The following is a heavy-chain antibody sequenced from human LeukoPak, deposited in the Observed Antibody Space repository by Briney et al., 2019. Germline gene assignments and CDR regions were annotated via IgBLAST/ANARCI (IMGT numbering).Heavy chain of an antibody. CDR2: ISGSGGST. V-gene: IGHV3-23*01. CDR1: GFTFSSYA. CDR3: AKVTLTYYDYVWGSYRSDAFDI. D-gene: IGHD3-16*02. J-gene: IGHJ3*02. Sequence: GGSLRLSCAASGFTFSSYAMSWGRQAPGKGLEWVSAISGSGGSTYYAESVQGRVTTSRDNSKNTLYLQMNSLRAEDTAVYYCAKVTLTYYDYVWGSYRSDAFDIWGQGTMVTVSS.